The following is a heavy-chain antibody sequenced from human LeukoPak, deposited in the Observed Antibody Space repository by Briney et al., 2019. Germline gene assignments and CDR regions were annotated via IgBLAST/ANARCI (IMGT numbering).Heavy chain of an antibody. J-gene: IGHJ4*02. CDR2: INPNSGGT. CDR1: GYTFTSYA. Sequence: ASVKVSCKASGYTFTSYAMNWVRQAPGQGLEWMGRINPNSGGTNYAQKFQGRVTMTRDTSISTAYMELSRLRSDDTAVYYCARLAVAVAAGFDYWGQGTLVTVSS. D-gene: IGHD6-19*01. CDR3: ARLAVAVAAGFDY. V-gene: IGHV1-2*06.